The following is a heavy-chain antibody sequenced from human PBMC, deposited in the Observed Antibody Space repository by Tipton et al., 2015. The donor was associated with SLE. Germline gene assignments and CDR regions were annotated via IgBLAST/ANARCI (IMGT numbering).Heavy chain of an antibody. D-gene: IGHD1-26*01. CDR3: ARDFGEWELQTAGAFDI. CDR1: GGSFSGYY. Sequence: TLSLTCAVYGGSFSGYYWSWIRQPPGKGLEWIGEINHRGSTNYNPSLKSRVTISIDTSKNQFSLKLSSVTAADTAVYYCARDFGEWELQTAGAFDIWGQGTMVTVSS. V-gene: IGHV4-34*01. CDR2: INHRGST. J-gene: IGHJ3*02.